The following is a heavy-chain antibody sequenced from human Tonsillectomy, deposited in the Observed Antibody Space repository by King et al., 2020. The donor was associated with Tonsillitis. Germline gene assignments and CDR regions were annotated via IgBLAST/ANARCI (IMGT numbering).Heavy chain of an antibody. D-gene: IGHD6-13*01. Sequence: QLQESGPGLVKPSETLSLTCTVSGGSVSGYYWTWIRQPPGKGLEWIGYIYYSGSTNYNPSLKSRVTMSVDTSKNQFSLKLSSVTAAGTAVYYCATGQAGDAWGQGTLVTVSS. J-gene: IGHJ5*02. V-gene: IGHV4-59*02. CDR1: GGSVSGYY. CDR3: ATGQAGDA. CDR2: IYYSGST.